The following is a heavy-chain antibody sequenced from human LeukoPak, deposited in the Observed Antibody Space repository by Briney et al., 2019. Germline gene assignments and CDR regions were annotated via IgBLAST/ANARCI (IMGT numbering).Heavy chain of an antibody. CDR3: ARSDTAMVTGPDY. V-gene: IGHV4-31*03. D-gene: IGHD5-18*01. Sequence: PSETLSLTCTVSGGSISSGGYYWSWIRQHPGKGLEWIGYIYYSGSTYYNPSLKSRVTISVDTSKNQFSLKLSSVTAADTAVYYCARSDTAMVTGPDYWGQGTLVTVSS. J-gene: IGHJ4*02. CDR1: GGSISSGGYY. CDR2: IYYSGST.